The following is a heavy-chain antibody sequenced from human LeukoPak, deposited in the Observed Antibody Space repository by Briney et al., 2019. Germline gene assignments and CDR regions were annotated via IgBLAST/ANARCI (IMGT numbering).Heavy chain of an antibody. CDR1: GGSFSGYY. J-gene: IGHJ4*02. CDR3: ARGGSAANRAPL. V-gene: IGHV4-34*01. D-gene: IGHD6-13*01. Sequence: PSETLSLTCAVYGGSFSGYYWSWIRQPPGKGLELIGEINHSRNTNYNPSLKSRVTISLDTSKNQFSLKLSSVTAADTAVYYCARGGSAANRAPLWGQGTLVTVSS. CDR2: INHSRNT.